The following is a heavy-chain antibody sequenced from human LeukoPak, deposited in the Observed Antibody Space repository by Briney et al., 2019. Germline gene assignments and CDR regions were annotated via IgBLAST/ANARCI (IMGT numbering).Heavy chain of an antibody. V-gene: IGHV1-69*05. CDR3: ARAMGRGLYGYYYYMDV. D-gene: IGHD3-10*01. Sequence: SVKVSCKASGGTFSSYAISWVRQAPGQGLEWMGGIIPIFGTANYAQKFQGRVTITTDESTSTAYMEQSSLRSEDTAVYCGARAMGRGLYGYYYYMDVWGQGTPVTVSS. CDR1: GGTFSSYA. CDR2: IIPIFGTA. J-gene: IGHJ6*03.